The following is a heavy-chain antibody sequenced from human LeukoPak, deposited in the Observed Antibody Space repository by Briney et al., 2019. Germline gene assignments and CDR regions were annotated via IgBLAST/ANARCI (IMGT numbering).Heavy chain of an antibody. J-gene: IGHJ6*03. CDR1: GYTFTSYG. D-gene: IGHD1-26*01. CDR3: ARTRGRDSYHYYYYMDV. CDR2: ISAYNGNT. V-gene: IGHV1-18*01. Sequence: ASVKVSCKASGYTFTSYGISWVRQAPGQGLEWMGWISAYNGNTNYAQKFQGRVTITKDTSISTAYMELSSLRSEDTAVYYCARTRGRDSYHYYYYMDVWGKGTTVTVSS.